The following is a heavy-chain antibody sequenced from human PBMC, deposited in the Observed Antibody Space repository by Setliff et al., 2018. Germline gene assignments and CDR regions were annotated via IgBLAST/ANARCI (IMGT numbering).Heavy chain of an antibody. CDR3: AREGMGHLYRYSSSWYLSY. CDR2: INGGNGNT. V-gene: IGHV1-3*01. Sequence: ASVKVSCKAAGYTFTSYAMHWVRQAPGQRLEWMGWINGGNGNTKYSQKFQGRVTITTDKSTRTAYMELRSLRSNDTAVYYCAREGMGHLYRYSSSWYLSYWGQGTLVTVSS. J-gene: IGHJ4*02. CDR1: GYTFTSYA. D-gene: IGHD6-13*01.